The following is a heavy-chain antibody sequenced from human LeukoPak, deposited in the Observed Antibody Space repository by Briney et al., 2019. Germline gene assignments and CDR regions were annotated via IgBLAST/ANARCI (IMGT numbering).Heavy chain of an antibody. CDR3: ARGDIYASGVDQ. CDR1: GYTFTSYG. CDR2: IIPIFGTA. V-gene: IGHV1-69*13. D-gene: IGHD3-10*01. Sequence: SVKVSCKASGYTFTSYGISWVRQAPGQGLEWMGGIIPIFGTANYAQKFQGRVTITADESTTTAYMELSSLRCEDTAVYYCARGDIYASGVDQWGQGTLVTVSS. J-gene: IGHJ4*02.